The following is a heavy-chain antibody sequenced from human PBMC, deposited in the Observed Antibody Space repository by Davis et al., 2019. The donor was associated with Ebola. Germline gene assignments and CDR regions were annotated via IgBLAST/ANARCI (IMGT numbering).Heavy chain of an antibody. V-gene: IGHV3-48*02. Sequence: GESLKISCAASGFTFSSYSMNWVRQAPGKGLEWVSYISSSSSTIYYADSVKGRFTISRDNAKNSLYLQMNSLRDEDTAVYYCVREFTGAPTSIEDHYHYYMDVWGNGTTVTVSS. D-gene: IGHD2-2*02. CDR1: GFTFSSYS. CDR2: ISSSSSTI. J-gene: IGHJ6*03. CDR3: VREFTGAPTSIEDHYHYYMDV.